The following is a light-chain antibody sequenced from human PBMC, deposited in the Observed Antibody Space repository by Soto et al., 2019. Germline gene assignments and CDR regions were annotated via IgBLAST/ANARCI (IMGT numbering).Light chain of an antibody. J-gene: IGLJ2*01. V-gene: IGLV4-69*01. CDR3: QTWGTGIVV. CDR1: SGHSSYA. Sequence: QPVLTQSPSASASLGASVKLTCTLTSGHSSYAIAWHQQQPEKGPRYLMKINSDGSHSKGDGIPDRFSGSSSGAERYLTISSLHSEDEADYYCQTWGTGIVVFGGGTKVTVL. CDR2: INSDGSH.